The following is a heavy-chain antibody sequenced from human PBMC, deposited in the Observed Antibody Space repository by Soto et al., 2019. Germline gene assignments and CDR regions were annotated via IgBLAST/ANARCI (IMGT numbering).Heavy chain of an antibody. Sequence: PSETLSLTCTVSGGSISSSSYYWGWIRQPPGKGLEWIGSIYYSGSTYYNPSLKSRVTISVDTSKNQFSLKLSSVTAADTAVYYCARSDGSGTYYYGMDVWGQGTTVTVSS. D-gene: IGHD3-10*01. J-gene: IGHJ6*02. CDR1: GGSISSSSYY. CDR2: IYYSGST. V-gene: IGHV4-39*01. CDR3: ARSDGSGTYYYGMDV.